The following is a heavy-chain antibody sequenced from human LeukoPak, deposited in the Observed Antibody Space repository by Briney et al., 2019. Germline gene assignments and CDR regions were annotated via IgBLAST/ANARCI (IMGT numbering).Heavy chain of an antibody. V-gene: IGHV3-11*01. D-gene: IGHD5-24*01. CDR3: ARAHRWLQLGGGYYFDY. Sequence: GGSLRLSCAASGFTFSEHYMSWIRQAPGKGLEWVSDISSSVSTRYYADSVKGRFTISRDNAKNSLYLQMNSLRAEDTAVYYCARAHRWLQLGGGYYFDYWGQGTLVTVSS. CDR1: GFTFSEHY. CDR2: ISSSVSTR. J-gene: IGHJ4*02.